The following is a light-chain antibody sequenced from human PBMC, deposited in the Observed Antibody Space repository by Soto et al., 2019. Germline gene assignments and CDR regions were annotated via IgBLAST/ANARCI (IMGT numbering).Light chain of an antibody. J-gene: IGKJ5*01. CDR2: GAS. CDR1: QSVSSNY. CDR3: QQLHDYPIT. V-gene: IGKV3-20*01. Sequence: EIVLTQSPGTLSLSPGERGTLSCRASQSVSSNYLAWYQQKPGQAPRLLIYGASSRATGIPDRFSGSGSGTDFTLTISSLQPEDFATYYCQQLHDYPITFGQGTRLEIK.